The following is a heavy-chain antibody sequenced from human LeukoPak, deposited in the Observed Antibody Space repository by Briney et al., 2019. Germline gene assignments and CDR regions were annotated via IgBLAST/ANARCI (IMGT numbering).Heavy chain of an antibody. CDR3: ANTLGHCSSTSCFAFDY. CDR1: GFTFSSYA. V-gene: IGHV3-23*01. CDR2: ISPSGGST. Sequence: GGSLRLSCAASGFTFSSYAMSWVRQAPGKGLEWVSGISPSGGSTYYADSVRGRCTISRDNSKNSLYLQMNSLRAEGTAVYYSANTLGHCSSTSCFAFDYWGQGTRVTLSS. J-gene: IGHJ4*02. D-gene: IGHD2-2*01.